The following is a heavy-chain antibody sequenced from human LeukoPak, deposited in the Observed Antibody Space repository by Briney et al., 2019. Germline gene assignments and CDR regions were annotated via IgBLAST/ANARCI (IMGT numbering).Heavy chain of an antibody. Sequence: PAETLSLTCAVSGCSISSGGYSWSWIRQPPGKGLEWIGYIYHSGSTYCNPSLKSPVTIAVDRSKNWFPLKCISVTDADTGVYYCARGSLRIKTGYNWFDPWGQGNLVTVSS. V-gene: IGHV4-30-2*01. D-gene: IGHD1-26*01. CDR1: GCSISSGGYS. CDR2: IYHSGST. CDR3: ARGSLRIKTGYNWFDP. J-gene: IGHJ5*02.